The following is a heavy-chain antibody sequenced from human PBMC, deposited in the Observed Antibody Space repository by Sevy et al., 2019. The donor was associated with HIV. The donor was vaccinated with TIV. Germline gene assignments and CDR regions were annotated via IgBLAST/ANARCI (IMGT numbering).Heavy chain of an antibody. CDR1: GFSFRSYE. Sequence: GSLRLSCAASGFSFRSYEMNWVRQAPGKGLEWVSYITNSGTSMYYSDSVRGRFTISRDNARNSLYLQMNSLRGEDTAVYYCARDLPPSATTVAHIDCWGQGTLVTVSS. J-gene: IGHJ4*02. CDR2: ITNSGTSM. CDR3: ARDLPPSATTVAHIDC. V-gene: IGHV3-48*03. D-gene: IGHD4-17*01.